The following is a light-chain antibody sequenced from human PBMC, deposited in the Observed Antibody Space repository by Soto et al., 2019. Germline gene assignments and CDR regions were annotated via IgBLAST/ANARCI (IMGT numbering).Light chain of an antibody. CDR3: QQYGSSPWT. Sequence: EIVLTQSPATLSLSPGERATLSCRASQSVRSSYFAWYQQKPGQAPRLLIFGASTRAPGIPARFSGSGSGTDFTLTISRLEPEDFAVYYCQQYGSSPWTFGQGTKVDIK. CDR1: QSVRSSY. CDR2: GAS. J-gene: IGKJ1*01. V-gene: IGKV3-20*01.